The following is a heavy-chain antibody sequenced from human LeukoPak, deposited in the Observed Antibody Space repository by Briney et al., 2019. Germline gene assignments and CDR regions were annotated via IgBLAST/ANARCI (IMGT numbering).Heavy chain of an antibody. CDR2: VFYNGAT. J-gene: IGHJ3*02. CDR3: ARDGGSYFLDI. D-gene: IGHD1-26*01. V-gene: IGHV4-39*07. CDR1: GGSISSSIYY. Sequence: PSETLSLTCIVSGGSISSSIYYWAWVRQPPGKGLEWIGTVFYNGATQYSPSLRSRVTISIDTSTNQFSLKLTSVTAADTAVYYCARDGGSYFLDIWGQGTMVTVSS.